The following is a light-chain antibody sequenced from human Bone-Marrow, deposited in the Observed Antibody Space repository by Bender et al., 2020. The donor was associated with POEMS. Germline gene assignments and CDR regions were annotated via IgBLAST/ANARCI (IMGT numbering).Light chain of an antibody. CDR1: SSNIGNHG. J-gene: IGLJ3*02. CDR3: SAWDDSLSGWV. V-gene: IGLV1-36*01. CDR2: YDD. Sequence: QSVVTQPPSLSEAPRQRVTISCSGSSSNIGNHGVNWYQQLPGEAHKLLIYYDDLLTPWVSDRFSASKSGTSASLAISELQSEDEALYSCSAWDDSLSGWVFGGGTKLTVL.